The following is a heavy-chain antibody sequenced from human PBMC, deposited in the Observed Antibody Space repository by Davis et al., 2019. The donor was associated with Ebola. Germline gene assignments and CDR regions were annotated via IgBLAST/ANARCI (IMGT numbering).Heavy chain of an antibody. Sequence: GESLKISCAASGFTFSSYWMSWVRQAPGKGLECVSIILSGGTTFYADSVKGRFTISRDNSKNILYLQMNSLRAEDTAVYYCAKEGGGYSNSLGYWGQGTLVTVSP. D-gene: IGHD4-11*01. CDR3: AKEGGGYSNSLGY. CDR1: GFTFSSYW. CDR2: ILSGGTT. J-gene: IGHJ4*02. V-gene: IGHV3-53*01.